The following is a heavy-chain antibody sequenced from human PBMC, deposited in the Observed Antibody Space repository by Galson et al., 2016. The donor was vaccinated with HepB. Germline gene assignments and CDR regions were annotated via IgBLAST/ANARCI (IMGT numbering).Heavy chain of an antibody. J-gene: IGHJ4*02. D-gene: IGHD6-19*01. CDR2: ISASGGTT. V-gene: IGHV3-23*01. Sequence: SLRLSCAASGFTFSSYAMTWVRQTPEKGLEWVSFISASGGTTYYADSVKGRFTISRDNSKNTLYLQMNSLRVEDTALYYCAKDGAPTYNNVWFGVDNWGQGTLVTVSS. CDR1: GFTFSSYA. CDR3: AKDGAPTYNNVWFGVDN.